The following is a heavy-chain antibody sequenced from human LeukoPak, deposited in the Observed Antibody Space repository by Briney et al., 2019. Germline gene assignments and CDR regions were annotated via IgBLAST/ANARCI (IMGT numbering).Heavy chain of an antibody. CDR1: GYTFTSYG. V-gene: IGHV1-18*01. CDR3: ASHSRQVGSSWPHDAFDI. CDR2: ISAYNGNT. J-gene: IGHJ3*02. Sequence: ASVTVSCKASGYTFTSYGISWVRQAPGQGLEWMGWISAYNGNTNYAQKLQGRVTMTTDTSTSTAYMELRSLRSDDTAVYYCASHSRQVGSSWPHDAFDIWGQGTMVTVSS. D-gene: IGHD6-13*01.